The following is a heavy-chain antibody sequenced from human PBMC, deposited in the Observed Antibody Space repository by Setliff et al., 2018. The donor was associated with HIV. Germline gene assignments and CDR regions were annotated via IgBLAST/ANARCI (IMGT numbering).Heavy chain of an antibody. Sequence: PSETLSLTCTVSGGSITTKNYYWGWIRQPPGKGLEWIGSLSYSGQTFYNPSLKSRVTISIDTSKNQFSLNLNSVTAADTAVYYCARDRSSGWSKDWFDTWGQGTLVTVSS. CDR3: ARDRSSGWSKDWFDT. V-gene: IGHV4-39*07. J-gene: IGHJ5*02. CDR1: GGSITTKNYY. CDR2: LSYSGQT. D-gene: IGHD6-19*01.